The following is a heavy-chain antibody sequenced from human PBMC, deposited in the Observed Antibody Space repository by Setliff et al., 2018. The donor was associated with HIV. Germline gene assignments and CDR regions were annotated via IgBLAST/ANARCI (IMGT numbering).Heavy chain of an antibody. J-gene: IGHJ4*02. V-gene: IGHV4-38-2*01. Sequence: PSETLSLTCAVSGYSISSGYYWGWIRQPPGKGLERIGSIYHSGSTYNNPSLKSRVTISVDTSKNQFSLKLTSVTAADTAVYYCARTLRAAAMGYFDYWGQGTLVTVSS. CDR2: IYHSGST. D-gene: IGHD5-18*01. CDR3: ARTLRAAAMGYFDY. CDR1: GYSISSGYY.